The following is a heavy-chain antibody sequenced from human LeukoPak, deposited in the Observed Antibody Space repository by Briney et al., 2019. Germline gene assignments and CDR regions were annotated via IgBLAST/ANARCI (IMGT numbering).Heavy chain of an antibody. CDR2: IHYTGAT. Sequence: SETLSLTCAVYGGSIAGYYWSWIRQTPGRGLEWVGEIHYTGATSYNPSLKSRATISTDTSKNQFSLRLSSVTAADTAVYYCARGNILTGYCFDFWGQGALVTVSS. CDR1: GGSIAGYY. CDR3: ARGNILTGYCFDF. V-gene: IGHV4-34*01. D-gene: IGHD3-9*01. J-gene: IGHJ4*02.